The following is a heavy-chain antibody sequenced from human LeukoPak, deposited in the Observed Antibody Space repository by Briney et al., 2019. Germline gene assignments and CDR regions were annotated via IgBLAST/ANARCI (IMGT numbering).Heavy chain of an antibody. CDR3: AKGSAASRPYYFDY. Sequence: SGGSLRLSCAASGFTFSSYAMSWVRQAPGKGLEWVSAITDSGGDTYSSDSVKGRFTISRDNSKNTLYLQMNSLRSDDTAVYYCAKGSAASRPYYFDYWGQGALVTVSS. CDR2: ITDSGGDT. J-gene: IGHJ4*02. CDR1: GFTFSSYA. V-gene: IGHV3-23*01. D-gene: IGHD6-6*01.